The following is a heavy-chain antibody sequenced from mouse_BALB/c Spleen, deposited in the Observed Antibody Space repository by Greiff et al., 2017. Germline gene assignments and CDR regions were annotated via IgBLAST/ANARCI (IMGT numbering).Heavy chain of an antibody. CDR1: GFTFSSYT. Sequence: EVKVEESGGGLVQPGGSLKLSCAASGFTFSSYTMSWVRQTPEKRLEWVAYISNGGGSTYYPDTVKGRFTISRDNAKNTLYLQMSSLKSEDTAMYYCARHRDYRPIYWYFDDWGEGTTVTVSS. D-gene: IGHD2-14*01. J-gene: IGHJ1*01. CDR2: ISNGGGST. CDR3: ARHRDYRPIYWYFDD. V-gene: IGHV5-12-2*01.